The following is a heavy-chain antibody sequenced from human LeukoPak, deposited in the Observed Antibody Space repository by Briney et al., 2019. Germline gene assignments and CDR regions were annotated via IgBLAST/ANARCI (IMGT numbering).Heavy chain of an antibody. CDR2: ISRSGDKT. CDR1: GFTISSHD. Sequence: GGTLRLSCAASGFTISSHDMNWVRQPPAKGLEWVSGISRSGDKTYYAESVKGRFTISRDNAKNTLYLQMNSLRAEDTGVYFCAKGAYALVPYYYYYYMDVWGKGTAVTVSS. D-gene: IGHD3-16*01. J-gene: IGHJ6*03. CDR3: AKGAYALVPYYYYYYMDV. V-gene: IGHV3-23*01.